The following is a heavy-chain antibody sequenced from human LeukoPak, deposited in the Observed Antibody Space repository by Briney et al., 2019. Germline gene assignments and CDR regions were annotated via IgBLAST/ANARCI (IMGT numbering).Heavy chain of an antibody. CDR2: ISAYNGNT. J-gene: IGHJ6*03. CDR3: ARVSAAGYYYYYYMDV. CDR1: GYTFTSYG. D-gene: IGHD6-13*01. Sequence: ASVKVSCKASGYTFTSYGISWVRQAPGQGLEWMGWISAYNGNTNYAQKLQGRATMTTDTSTSTAYMELRSLRSDDTAVYYCARVSAAGYYYYYYMDVWGKGTTVTVSS. V-gene: IGHV1-18*01.